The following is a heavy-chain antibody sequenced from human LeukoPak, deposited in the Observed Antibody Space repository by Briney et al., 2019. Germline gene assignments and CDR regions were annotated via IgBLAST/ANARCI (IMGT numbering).Heavy chain of an antibody. V-gene: IGHV3-33*01. CDR2: IWYDGSNK. CDR3: ARPGTVVTRGAFDI. D-gene: IGHD4-23*01. Sequence: GRSLRLSCAASGFTFSRYGMHWVRQAPGKGLEWVAVIWYDGSNKYYADSVKGRFTISRDNSKNTLYLQMNSLRAEDTAVYYCARPGTVVTRGAFDIWGQGTMVTVSS. J-gene: IGHJ3*02. CDR1: GFTFSRYG.